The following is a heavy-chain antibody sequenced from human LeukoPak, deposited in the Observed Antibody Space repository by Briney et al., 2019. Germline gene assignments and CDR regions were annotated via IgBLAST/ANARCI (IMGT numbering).Heavy chain of an antibody. CDR1: GYTLTELS. J-gene: IGHJ4*02. V-gene: IGHV1-24*01. CDR2: FDPEDGET. Sequence: ASVKVSFKVSGYTLTELSMHWVRQAPGKGLEWMGGFDPEDGETIYAQKFQGRVTMTEDTSTDTAYMELSSLRSEDTAVYYCAMAGMITFGGVIVTGSYFDYWGQGTLVTVSS. D-gene: IGHD3-16*02. CDR3: AMAGMITFGGVIVTGSYFDY.